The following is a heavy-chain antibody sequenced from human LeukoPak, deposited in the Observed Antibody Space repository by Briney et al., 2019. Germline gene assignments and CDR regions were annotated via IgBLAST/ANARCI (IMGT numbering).Heavy chain of an antibody. CDR1: GFTFSSYA. CDR3: ARSYSSSWYAEYFQH. CDR2: IKRDGSEK. V-gene: IGHV3-7*01. D-gene: IGHD6-13*01. J-gene: IGHJ1*01. Sequence: GGSLRLSCAASGFTFSSYAMSWVRQAPGKGLEWVANIKRDGSEKYYVDSVKGRFTISRDNAKNSLYLQMSSLRAEDTAVYYCARSYSSSWYAEYFQHWGQGTLVTVSS.